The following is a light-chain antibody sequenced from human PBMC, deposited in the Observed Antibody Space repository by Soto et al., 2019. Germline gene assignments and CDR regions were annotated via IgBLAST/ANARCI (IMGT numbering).Light chain of an antibody. CDR3: QQSYSIPGT. V-gene: IGKV1-39*01. CDR1: QSMNTY. Sequence: IPMTQSPSSLSASVGDRVTITCRASQSMNTYLNWYQQKPGKAPKLLIYAASSLHSGVPSRFTGSGSGTDFTLTISSLQPEDFATYYCQQSYSIPGTFGGGTKVEIK. J-gene: IGKJ4*01. CDR2: AAS.